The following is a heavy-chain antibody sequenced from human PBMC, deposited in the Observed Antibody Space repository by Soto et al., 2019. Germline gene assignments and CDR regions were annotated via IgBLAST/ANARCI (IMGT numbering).Heavy chain of an antibody. CDR1: GYTFTSYG. V-gene: IGHV1-8*02. Sequence: ASVKVSCKASGYTFTSYGISWVRQAPGQGLEWMGWISPYNGNTSYAQKFQGRVTMTRNTSISTAYMELSSLRSEDTAVYYCARDWNWFDPWGQGTLVTVSS. D-gene: IGHD1-1*01. CDR3: ARDWNWFDP. CDR2: ISPYNGNT. J-gene: IGHJ5*02.